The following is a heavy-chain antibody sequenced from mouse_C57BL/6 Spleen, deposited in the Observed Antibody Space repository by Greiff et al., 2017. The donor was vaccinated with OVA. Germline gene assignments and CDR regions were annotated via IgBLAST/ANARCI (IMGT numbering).Heavy chain of an antibody. V-gene: IGHV5-17*01. CDR2: ISSGSSTI. CDR1: GFTFSDYG. Sequence: EVQRVESGGGLVKPGGSLKLSCAASGFTFSDYGMHWVRQAPEKGLEWVAYISSGSSTIYYADTVKGRFTISRDNAKNTLFLQMTSLRSEDTAMYYCATHGGSSYQYYYAMDYWGQGTSVTVSS. CDR3: ATHGGSSYQYYYAMDY. J-gene: IGHJ4*01. D-gene: IGHD1-1*01.